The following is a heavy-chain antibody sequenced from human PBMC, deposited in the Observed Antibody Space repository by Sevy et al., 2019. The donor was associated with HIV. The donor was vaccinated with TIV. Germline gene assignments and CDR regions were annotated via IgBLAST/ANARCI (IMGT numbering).Heavy chain of an antibody. CDR2: ISSDGVDT. CDR1: GFSFSNSA. CDR3: VKDPDYNFWRGDYGMDV. J-gene: IGHJ6*02. Sequence: GGSLRLSCSGSGFSFSNSAMNWVRQTPGKGLKYVSAISSDGVDTYYTDSVRGRFTISRDNSKNTLYLQMSSLRVEDTAVYYCVKDPDYNFWRGDYGMDVWGQGTTVTVSS. V-gene: IGHV3-64D*06. D-gene: IGHD3-3*01.